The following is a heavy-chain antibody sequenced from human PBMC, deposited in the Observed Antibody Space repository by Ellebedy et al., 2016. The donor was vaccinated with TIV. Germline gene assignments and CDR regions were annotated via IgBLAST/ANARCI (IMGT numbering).Heavy chain of an antibody. CDR3: ARRRQGSGITDF. D-gene: IGHD3-10*01. CDR2: TNPNSGNT. Sequence: AASVKVSCKASGYSFTDYDINWVRQATGQGLEWMGWTNPNSGNTAHARAFQGIVTVTRDLSISTVYMELSSLTSEDTAVYYCARRRQGSGITDFWGQGTMVTVSS. V-gene: IGHV1-8*02. J-gene: IGHJ4*02. CDR1: GYSFTDYD.